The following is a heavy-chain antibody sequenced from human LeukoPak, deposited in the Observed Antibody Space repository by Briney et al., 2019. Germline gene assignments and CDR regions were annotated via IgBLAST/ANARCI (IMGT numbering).Heavy chain of an antibody. Sequence: SVKVSCKASGGTFSSYTISWVRQAPGQGLEWMGRIIPILGIANYAQKFQGRVTITADKSTGTAYMELSSLRSEDTAVYYCARNDVRSSGSGGWGQGTLVTVSS. D-gene: IGHD6-19*01. J-gene: IGHJ4*02. V-gene: IGHV1-69*02. CDR3: ARNDVRSSGSGG. CDR1: GGTFSSYT. CDR2: IIPILGIA.